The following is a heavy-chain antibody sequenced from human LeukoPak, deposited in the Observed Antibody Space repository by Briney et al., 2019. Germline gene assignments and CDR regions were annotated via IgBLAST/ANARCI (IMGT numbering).Heavy chain of an antibody. CDR1: GGSIRNSNNY. Sequence: SETLSLTCTVSGGSIRNSNNYWGWVRQPPGKGLEWIGTIHSSGSTTYYTPSLKSRVTISVDTSKNEFSLKLSYVTAADTAVYYCARGRSFATGYSSGWAQLGYWGQGTLVTVSS. CDR3: ARGRSFATGYSSGWAQLGY. J-gene: IGHJ4*02. V-gene: IGHV4-39*01. CDR2: IHSSGSTT. D-gene: IGHD6-19*01.